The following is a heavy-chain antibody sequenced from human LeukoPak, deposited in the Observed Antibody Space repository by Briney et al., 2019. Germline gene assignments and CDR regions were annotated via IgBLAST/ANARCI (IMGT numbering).Heavy chain of an antibody. J-gene: IGHJ4*02. CDR3: AKEGRSLQTY. D-gene: IGHD5-24*01. Sequence: GGSLRLSCAASGFMFSSNWMSWVRLAPGKGLEWVANIKEDGTETYYVDSVKGRFTISRDNAKNSLYLQMNILRVEDTAVYYCAKEGRSLQTYWGQGTLVTVSS. CDR1: GFMFSSNW. CDR2: IKEDGTET. V-gene: IGHV3-7*03.